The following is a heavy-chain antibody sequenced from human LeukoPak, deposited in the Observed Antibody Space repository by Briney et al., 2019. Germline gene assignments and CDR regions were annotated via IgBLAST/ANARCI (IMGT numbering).Heavy chain of an antibody. Sequence: SETLSLTCTVSGGSISSSSYYWGWIRQPPGKGLEWIGRIYTSGSTNYNPSLKSRVTMSVDTSKNQCSLKLSSVTAADTAVYYCARDIEGRDLWFGTRYYYYYMDVWGKGTTVTISS. CDR3: ARDIEGRDLWFGTRYYYYYMDV. J-gene: IGHJ6*03. CDR1: GGSISSSSYY. V-gene: IGHV4-39*07. D-gene: IGHD3-10*01. CDR2: IYTSGST.